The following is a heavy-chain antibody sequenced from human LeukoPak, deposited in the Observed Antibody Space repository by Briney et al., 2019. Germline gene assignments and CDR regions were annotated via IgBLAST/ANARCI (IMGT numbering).Heavy chain of an antibody. V-gene: IGHV3-30-3*01. CDR3: AKEMGYGSGSTYYSVAFDI. CDR2: TSYDAYRE. Sequence: GRSLRLSCAASGFTFSSYAMHWVRQAPGKGLEWVAVTSYDAYREYHADSVKGRFTISRDNSKNTLYLQMNSLRAEDTAVYYCAKEMGYGSGSTYYSVAFDIWGQGTMVTVSS. CDR1: GFTFSSYA. D-gene: IGHD2-15*01. J-gene: IGHJ3*02.